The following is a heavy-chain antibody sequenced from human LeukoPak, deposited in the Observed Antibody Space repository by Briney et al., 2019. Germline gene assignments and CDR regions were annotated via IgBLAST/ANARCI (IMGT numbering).Heavy chain of an antibody. CDR1: GYTFTSYG. J-gene: IGHJ4*02. D-gene: IGHD6-19*01. CDR2: ISAYNGNT. Sequence: ASVKVSCKASGYTFTSYGISWVRRAPGQGLEWMGWISAYNGNTNYAQKLQGRVTMTTDTSTSTAYMELRSLRSDDTAVYYCARDPEGIAVAGTHYFDYWGQGTLVTVSS. CDR3: ARDPEGIAVAGTHYFDY. V-gene: IGHV1-18*01.